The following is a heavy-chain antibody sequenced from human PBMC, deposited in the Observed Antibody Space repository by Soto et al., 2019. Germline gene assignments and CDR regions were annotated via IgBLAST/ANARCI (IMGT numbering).Heavy chain of an antibody. V-gene: IGHV4-28*01. J-gene: IGHJ4*02. CDR2: IYYSGTT. CDR3: ARREIQGPIDY. D-gene: IGHD1-26*01. CDR1: GYSISSSNW. Sequence: QVQLQESGPGLVKPSDTLSLTCAASGYSISSSNWWGWIRQPPGKGLEWIGYIYYSGTTYYNPSLNRRATMSVDTSTNQFSLKLTSVTAVDTAVYDCARREIQGPIDYWGQGTLVTVSS.